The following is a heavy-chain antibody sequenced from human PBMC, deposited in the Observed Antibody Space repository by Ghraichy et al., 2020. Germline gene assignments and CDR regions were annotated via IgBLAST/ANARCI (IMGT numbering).Heavy chain of an antibody. CDR1: GFTFSSYA. CDR3: AKESTLRFLEWLTAPAYYDY. Sequence: GGSLRLSCAASGFTFSSYAMSWVRQAPGKGLEWVSAISGSGGSTYYADSVKGRFTISRDNSKNTLYLQMNSLRAEDTAVYYCAKESTLRFLEWLTAPAYYDYWVQGTLVTVSS. D-gene: IGHD3-3*01. CDR2: ISGSGGST. V-gene: IGHV3-23*01. J-gene: IGHJ4*02.